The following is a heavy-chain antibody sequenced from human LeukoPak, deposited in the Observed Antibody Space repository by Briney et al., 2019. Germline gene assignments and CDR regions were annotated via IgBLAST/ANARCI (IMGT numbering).Heavy chain of an antibody. D-gene: IGHD3-10*01. Sequence: YPGGSLRLSCAASGFTVSSNYMSWVRQAPGKGLEWVSVIYSGGSTYYADSVKGRFTISRHNSKNTLYLQMNSLRAEDTAVYYCARALTYYYGSGSYYHDYWGQGTLVTVPS. V-gene: IGHV3-53*04. CDR1: GFTVSSNY. CDR3: ARALTYYYGSGSYYHDY. CDR2: IYSGGST. J-gene: IGHJ4*02.